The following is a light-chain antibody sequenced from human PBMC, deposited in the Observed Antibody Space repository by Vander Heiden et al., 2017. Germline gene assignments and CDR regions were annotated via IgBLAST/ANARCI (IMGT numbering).Light chain of an antibody. Sequence: QSVLTQPPSASGTPAQRVTISCSGSSSNIGSKAVNWYQQLPGTAPELLIYSHNQRPSGVPDRFSASKSGTSASLAISGLQSEDEADYYCAAWDDSLNGPVFGGGTKLTVL. CDR2: SHN. V-gene: IGLV1-44*01. CDR3: AAWDDSLNGPV. J-gene: IGLJ2*01. CDR1: SSNIGSKA.